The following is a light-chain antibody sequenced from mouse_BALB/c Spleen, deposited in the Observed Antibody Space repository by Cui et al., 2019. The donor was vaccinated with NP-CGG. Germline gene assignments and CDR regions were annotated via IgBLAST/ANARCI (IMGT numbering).Light chain of an antibody. CDR1: SGAVTTSNY. J-gene: IGLJ1*01. CDR2: GTN. Sequence: QAVATQESALTTSPGETVTLTCRSSSGAVTTSNYAKLVQEKPDHLFTGLIGGTNNRASGVPARFSGSLIGDKASLTITGAQTEDEAIYFCALWYSNHWVFSGGTKLTVL. V-gene: IGLV1*01. CDR3: ALWYSNHWV.